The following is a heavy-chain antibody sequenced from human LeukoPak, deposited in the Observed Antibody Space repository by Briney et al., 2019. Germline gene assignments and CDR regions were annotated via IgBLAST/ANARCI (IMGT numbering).Heavy chain of an antibody. J-gene: IGHJ4*02. V-gene: IGHV3-23*01. D-gene: IGHD5-12*01. Sequence: PGGSLRLSCAASGFTFSSYSMNWVRQAPGKGLEWVSAITGSGSNTYYADSVKGRFTISRDNSKNTLYLQMNSLRADDTAVYYCAKEASGHISDYIDNWGRGTLVTVSS. CDR3: AKEASGHISDYIDN. CDR2: ITGSGSNT. CDR1: GFTFSSYS.